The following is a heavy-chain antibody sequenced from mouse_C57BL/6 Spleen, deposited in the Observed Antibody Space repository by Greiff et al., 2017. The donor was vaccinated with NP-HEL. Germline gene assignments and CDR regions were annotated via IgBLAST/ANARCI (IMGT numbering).Heavy chain of an antibody. Sequence: DVQLVESGGGLVKPGGSLKLSCAASGFTFSSYAMSWVRQTPEKRLEWVATISDGGSYTYYPDNVKGRFTISRDNAKNNLYLQMSHLKSEDTAMYYCARERGYGNGAMDYWGQGTSVTVSS. V-gene: IGHV5-4*01. CDR2: ISDGGSYT. CDR3: ARERGYGNGAMDY. D-gene: IGHD1-1*02. J-gene: IGHJ4*01. CDR1: GFTFSSYA.